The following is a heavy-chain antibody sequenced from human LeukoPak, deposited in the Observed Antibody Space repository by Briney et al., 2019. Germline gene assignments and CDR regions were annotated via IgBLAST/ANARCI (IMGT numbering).Heavy chain of an antibody. CDR2: INHSGNT. D-gene: IGHD5-24*01. CDR3: ARVDGDGYNIPDY. Sequence: SETLSLTCAVYGESFSSYYWSWIRQPPGKGLEWIGEINHSGNTNYNPSLKSRVTISVDTSKNQFTLRLSSVTAADTAVYYCARVDGDGYNIPDYWGQGTLVTVSS. J-gene: IGHJ4*02. CDR1: GESFSSYY. V-gene: IGHV4-34*01.